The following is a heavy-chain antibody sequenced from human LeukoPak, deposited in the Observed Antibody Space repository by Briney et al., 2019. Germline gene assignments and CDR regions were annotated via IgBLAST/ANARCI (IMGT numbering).Heavy chain of an antibody. V-gene: IGHV4-4*07. J-gene: IGHJ3*01. CDR2: IYPSGST. CDR3: ASGNHSFLGHGAFDV. CDR1: GGSISSYY. Sequence: RTSETLSLTCTVSGGSISSYYWSWIRQPAGKGLEWIGRIYPSGSTNYNPSLRSRVTMSVDTSKNQFSLELSSVTAADTAVYYCASGNHSFLGHGAFDVWDQGSLVTVSS. D-gene: IGHD3-3*01.